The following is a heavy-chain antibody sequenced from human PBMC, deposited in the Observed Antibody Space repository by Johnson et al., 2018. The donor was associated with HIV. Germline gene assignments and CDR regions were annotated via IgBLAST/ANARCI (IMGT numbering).Heavy chain of an antibody. Sequence: EVQLVESGGGLVQPGGSLRLSCAASGFTFSSYWMSWVRQAPGKGLEWVANIKQDGSEKYYADSVKGRFTISRDNSKNTLYLQMNSLRAEDTAVYYCAKQGEAYAFDIWGQGTMVTVSS. V-gene: IGHV3-7*01. CDR2: IKQDGSEK. D-gene: IGHD3-16*01. CDR1: GFTFSSYW. CDR3: AKQGEAYAFDI. J-gene: IGHJ3*02.